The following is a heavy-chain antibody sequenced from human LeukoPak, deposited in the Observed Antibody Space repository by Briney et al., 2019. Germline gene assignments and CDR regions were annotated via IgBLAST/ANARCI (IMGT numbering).Heavy chain of an antibody. Sequence: GGSLRLSCAASGFTVSSNYMSWVRQAPGKGLEWVSVLYSGGSTYYADSVKGKFTISRDNSKNTLYLQMNSLRAEDTAVYYCARGGFTYEFDYWGRGTLVSVSS. CDR2: LYSGGST. V-gene: IGHV3-66*01. J-gene: IGHJ4*02. CDR1: GFTVSSNY. D-gene: IGHD5-18*01. CDR3: ARGGFTYEFDY.